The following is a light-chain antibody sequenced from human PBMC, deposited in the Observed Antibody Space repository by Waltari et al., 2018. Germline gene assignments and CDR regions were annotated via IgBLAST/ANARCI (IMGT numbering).Light chain of an antibody. CDR1: QSVSSSY. J-gene: IGKJ4*01. Sequence: EIVLTQSPGTLSLSPGERATLSCRASQSVSSSYLAWYQQKPGQAPRLLIYGASSRATGIPDRFSGSGSGTDSTLTISRLEPEDFAVYHCQQYGSSFLLTFGGGTKVEIK. CDR2: GAS. V-gene: IGKV3-20*01. CDR3: QQYGSSFLLT.